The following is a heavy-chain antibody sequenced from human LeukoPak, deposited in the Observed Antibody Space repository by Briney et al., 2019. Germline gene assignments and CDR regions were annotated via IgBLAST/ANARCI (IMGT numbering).Heavy chain of an antibody. CDR3: VRGGGFNSGFEY. Sequence: ASVKVSCKASGYTFTGYYMHWVRQAPGQGLEWMGWISVYNGDTKYAQNLQGRVTLTTDTSTSTAYVELRSLRSDDTAVYYCVRGGGFNSGFEYWGQGTLVIVSS. D-gene: IGHD3-10*01. CDR2: ISVYNGDT. J-gene: IGHJ4*02. CDR1: GYTFTGYY. V-gene: IGHV1-18*04.